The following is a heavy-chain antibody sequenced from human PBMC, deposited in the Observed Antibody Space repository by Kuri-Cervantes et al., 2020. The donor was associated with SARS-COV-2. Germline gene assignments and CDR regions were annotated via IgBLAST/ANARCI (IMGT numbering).Heavy chain of an antibody. D-gene: IGHD5-12*01. Sequence: SVKVSCKASGSTFTSSAVQWVRQARGQRLEWIGWIVVGSGNTNYAQKFQERVTITRDMSTSTAYMELSSLRSEYTAVYYCAANGYSGYDLASYWGQGTLVTVSS. J-gene: IGHJ4*02. V-gene: IGHV1-58*01. CDR3: AANGYSGYDLASY. CDR1: GSTFTSSA. CDR2: IVVGSGNT.